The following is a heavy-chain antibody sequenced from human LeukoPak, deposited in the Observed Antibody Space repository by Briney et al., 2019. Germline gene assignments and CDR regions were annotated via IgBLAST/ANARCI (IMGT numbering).Heavy chain of an antibody. Sequence: SETLSLTCTASGGSISSYYWSWIRQPPGKGLEWIGYIYYSGSTNYNPSLKSRVTISVDTSKNQFSLKLSSVTAADTAVYYCARAWGVWYFDLWGRGTLVTVSS. CDR2: IYYSGST. J-gene: IGHJ2*01. CDR1: GGSISSYY. CDR3: ARAWGVWYFDL. V-gene: IGHV4-59*01. D-gene: IGHD3-10*01.